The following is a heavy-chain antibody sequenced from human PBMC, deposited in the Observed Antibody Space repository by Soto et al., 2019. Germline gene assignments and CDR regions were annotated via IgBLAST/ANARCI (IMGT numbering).Heavy chain of an antibody. CDR3: ARDRVGRLDY. J-gene: IGHJ4*02. Sequence: QVQLVQSGAEXKXPGXXXXVSCKASGYXFXSYDINWVRQATGQGLEWMGWMNPNSGNTGYAQKFQGRVTMTRNTSISTAYMELSSLRSEDTAVYYCARDRVGRLDYWGQGTLVTVSS. CDR2: MNPNSGNT. CDR1: GYXFXSYD. V-gene: IGHV1-8*01.